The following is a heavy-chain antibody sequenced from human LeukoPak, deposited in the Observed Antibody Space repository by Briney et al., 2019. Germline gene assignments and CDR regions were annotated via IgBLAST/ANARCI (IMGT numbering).Heavy chain of an antibody. D-gene: IGHD3-16*01. CDR2: FKTNYNQV. CDR3: VAWGSLVV. Sequence: GGSLRLSCVASGFTFSDYAMNWVRQAPGKGLEWVSTFKTNYNQVYYAESVRGRFTISRDNAKNSLFLQMNSLRVGDTAVFYCVAWGSLVVWGQGTLVTVSS. J-gene: IGHJ4*02. CDR1: GFTFSDYA. V-gene: IGHV3-21*06.